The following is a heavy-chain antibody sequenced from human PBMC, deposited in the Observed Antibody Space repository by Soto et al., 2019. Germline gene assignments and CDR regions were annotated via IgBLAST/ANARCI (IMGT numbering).Heavy chain of an antibody. CDR1: GGSISSGGYY. Sequence: PSETLCLTCTVSGGSISSGGYYWSWIRQHPGKGLEWIGCIYYSGSTYYNPSLKSRVTISVDTSKNQFSLKLSSVTAADTAVYYCARDRRITMVRGVTVAFDYWGRGTLVTVSS. CDR2: IYYSGST. CDR3: ARDRRITMVRGVTVAFDY. V-gene: IGHV4-31*03. J-gene: IGHJ4*02. D-gene: IGHD3-10*01.